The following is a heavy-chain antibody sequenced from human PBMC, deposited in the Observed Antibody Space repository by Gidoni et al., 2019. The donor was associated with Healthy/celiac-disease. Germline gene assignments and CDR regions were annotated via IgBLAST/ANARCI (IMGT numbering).Heavy chain of an antibody. V-gene: IGHV2-26*01. J-gene: IGHJ6*02. CDR1: GFSLSNARMG. Sequence: QVTLKESGPVLVKPTETLTLTCTVSGFSLSNARMGVSWIRQHPGKALEWLAHIFSNDEKSYSTSLKSRLTISKDTSKSQVVLTMTNMDPVDTATYYCARVEYSSSSGYYGMDVWGQGTTVTVSS. CDR3: ARVEYSSSSGYYGMDV. D-gene: IGHD6-6*01. CDR2: IFSNDEK.